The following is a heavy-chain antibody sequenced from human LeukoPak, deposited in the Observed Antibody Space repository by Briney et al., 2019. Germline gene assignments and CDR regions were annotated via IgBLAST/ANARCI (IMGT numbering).Heavy chain of an antibody. CDR3: ALHYSSGWYLDY. V-gene: IGHV1-69*13. CDR1: GGTFSSTP. J-gene: IGHJ4*02. Sequence: SVKVSCEASGGTFSSTPISWVRQAPGQGLEWVGRIIPIFGTANYAQKFQGRVTITADESTSTDYMELSRLRSEDTAVYFCALHYSSGWYLDYWGQGTLVTVSS. D-gene: IGHD6-19*01. CDR2: IIPIFGTA.